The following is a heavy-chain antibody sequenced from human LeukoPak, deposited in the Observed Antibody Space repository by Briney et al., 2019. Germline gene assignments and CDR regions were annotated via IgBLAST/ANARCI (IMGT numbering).Heavy chain of an antibody. D-gene: IGHD3-22*01. J-gene: IGHJ6*02. CDR2: MQPNTGRT. V-gene: IGHV1-8*01. CDR3: ARSAEISGYWPKVVVDV. Sequence: ASVKVSCKASGYTFSNYDINWLRQASGQGLEWMGWMQPNTGRTGYAQNFQGRVTMTSNTSISTAYMEVSSLRSDDTAVYYCARSAEISGYWPKVVVDVWGQGTTVTVSS. CDR1: GYTFSNYD.